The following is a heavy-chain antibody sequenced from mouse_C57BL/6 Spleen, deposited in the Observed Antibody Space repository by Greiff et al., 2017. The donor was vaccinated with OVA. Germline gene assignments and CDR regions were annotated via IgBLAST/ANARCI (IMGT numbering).Heavy chain of an antibody. D-gene: IGHD2-1*01. CDR2: IYPGDGDT. CDR3: ARDGKGY. Sequence: VQLQQSGPELVKPGASVKISCKASGYAFSSYWMNWVKQRPGQGLEWIGRIYPGDGDTNYNGKFKGKATLTADKSSSTASMQLSSLTSADSAVYFVARDGKGYWGQGTTLTVSS. CDR1: GYAFSSYW. J-gene: IGHJ2*01. V-gene: IGHV1-82*01.